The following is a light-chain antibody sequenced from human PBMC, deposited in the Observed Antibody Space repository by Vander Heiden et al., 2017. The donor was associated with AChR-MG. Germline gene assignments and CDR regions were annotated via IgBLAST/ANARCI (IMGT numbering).Light chain of an antibody. CDR2: GDT. CDR3: QTWDSLSYVV. CDR1: NLGDKF. Sequence: SYELTQPPSVSVSPGQTANITCSGDNLGDKFTSWYQQRPGQSPVLVIYGDTERPSGIPERFSGSNSGNTATLTVSGTQTVDEADYYCQTWDSLSYVVFGGGTKLTVL. V-gene: IGLV3-1*01. J-gene: IGLJ2*01.